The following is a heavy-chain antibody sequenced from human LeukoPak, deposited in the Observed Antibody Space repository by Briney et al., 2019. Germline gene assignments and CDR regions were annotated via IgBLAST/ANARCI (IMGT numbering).Heavy chain of an antibody. CDR2: INPSGGST. CDR1: GYTFTSYY. CDR3: ARELTFDY. J-gene: IGHJ4*02. Sequence: ASVKVSCKASGYTFTSYYMHWVRQAPGQGLEWMGIINPSGGSTNYAQKLQGRVTMTTDTSTSTAYMELRSLRSDDTAVYYCARELTFDYWGQGTLVTVSS. D-gene: IGHD3-9*01. V-gene: IGHV1-46*01.